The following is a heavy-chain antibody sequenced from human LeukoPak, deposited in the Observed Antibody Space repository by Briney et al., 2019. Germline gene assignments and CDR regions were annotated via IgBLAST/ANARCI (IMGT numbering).Heavy chain of an antibody. CDR3: ARDVLRDGDYLGLNAFDI. CDR2: IYYSGST. V-gene: IGHV4-59*01. J-gene: IGHJ3*02. Sequence: SETLSLTCTVSGGSISSYYWSWIRQPPGKGLEWIGYIYYSGSTNYNPSLKSRVTISVDTSKNQFSLKLSSVTAADTAVYYCARDVLRDGDYLGLNAFDIWGQGTMVTVSS. D-gene: IGHD4-17*01. CDR1: GGSISSYY.